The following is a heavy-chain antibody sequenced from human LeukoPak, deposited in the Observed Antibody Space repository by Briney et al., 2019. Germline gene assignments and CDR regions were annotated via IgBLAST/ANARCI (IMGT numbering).Heavy chain of an antibody. CDR1: GDSVSSSSAA. Sequence: SQTLSLTCAISGDSVSSSSAAWSWIRQSPSGGLEWLGRTYCRSKWHDDYAVSVKGRITINPDTSKNQFSLQLSSVTPEDTAVYYCARYLGIGSQRYYFDYWGQGTLVAVS. CDR2: TYCRSKWHD. V-gene: IGHV6-1*01. D-gene: IGHD6-19*01. CDR3: ARYLGIGSQRYYFDY. J-gene: IGHJ4*02.